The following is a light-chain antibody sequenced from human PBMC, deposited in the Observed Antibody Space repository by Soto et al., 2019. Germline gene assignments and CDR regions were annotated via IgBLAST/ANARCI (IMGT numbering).Light chain of an antibody. CDR2: AAS. V-gene: IGKV1-9*01. CDR3: QQLNSYPHS. Sequence: DIQFTQSPSFLSASVGDRVTITCRASQGISSYLAWYQQKPGKAPKLLIYAASTLQSGVPSRFSGSGSGTEFTLTISSLQPEDFATYYCQQLNSYPHSFGQGTKLEIK. J-gene: IGKJ2*01. CDR1: QGISSY.